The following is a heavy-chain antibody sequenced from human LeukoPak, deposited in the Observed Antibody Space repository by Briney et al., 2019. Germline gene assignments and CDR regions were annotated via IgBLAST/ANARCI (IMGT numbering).Heavy chain of an antibody. CDR3: ARGTSGSYRRTPWFDP. Sequence: SETLSLTCAVYGGSFSGYYWSWIRQPPGKGPEWIGEINHSGSTNYNPSLKSRVTISVDTSKNQFSLKLSSVTAADTAVYYCARGTSGSYRRTPWFDPWGQGTLVTVSS. D-gene: IGHD1-26*01. CDR1: GGSFSGYY. J-gene: IGHJ5*02. V-gene: IGHV4-34*01. CDR2: INHSGST.